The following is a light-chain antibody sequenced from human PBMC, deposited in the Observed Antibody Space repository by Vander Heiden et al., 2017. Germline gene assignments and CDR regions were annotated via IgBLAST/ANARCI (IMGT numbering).Light chain of an antibody. V-gene: IGLV1-51*01. CDR2: DNN. J-gene: IGLJ2*01. CDR3: GTWDSSLSAGRV. Sequence: QSVLTQPPSVPSAPGQKVTISCPGSSSNSGNNYVSWYQQLPGTAPKLLIYDNNKRPSGIPDRFSGSKSGTSATLGITGLQTGDEADYYCGTWDSSLSAGRVFGGGTKLTVL. CDR1: SSNSGNNY.